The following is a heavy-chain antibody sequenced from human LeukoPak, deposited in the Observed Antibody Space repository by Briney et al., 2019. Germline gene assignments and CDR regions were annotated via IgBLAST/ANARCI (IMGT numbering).Heavy chain of an antibody. CDR3: ARIGHDLYQTFDF. V-gene: IGHV3-7*03. J-gene: IGHJ4*01. CDR2: IHQHGSKE. Sequence: GGALRLSCTTSGFNFWGYWMGGGRQAPGEGVEWVGNIHQHGSKENYLDSVKGRFTISRDNAKSSIYLQMNSLRAEDTAIYYCARIGHDLYQTFDFWGNGNLITVSS. CDR1: GFNFWGYW. D-gene: IGHD2-2*01.